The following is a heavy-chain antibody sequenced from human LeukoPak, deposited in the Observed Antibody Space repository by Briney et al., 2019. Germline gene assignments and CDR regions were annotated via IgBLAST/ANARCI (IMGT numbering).Heavy chain of an antibody. J-gene: IGHJ6*02. CDR3: ARRGSSWSQGMDV. V-gene: IGHV5-51*01. CDR2: IYPGDSDT. D-gene: IGHD6-13*01. Sequence: GESLKISCKGSGYSFSSYWIGWVRQMPGKGLEWMGNIYPGDSDTRYSPSFQGQVTISADKSISTAYLQWSSLKASDTAMYYCARRGSSWSQGMDVWGQGTTVTVSS. CDR1: GYSFSSYW.